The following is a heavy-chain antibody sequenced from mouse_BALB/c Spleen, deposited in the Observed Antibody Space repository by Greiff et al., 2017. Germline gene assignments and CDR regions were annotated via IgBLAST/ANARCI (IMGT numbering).Heavy chain of an antibody. CDR3: ARGGKGGHMDY. Sequence: QVHLQQSGAELVRPGVSVKISCKGSGYTFTDYAMHWVKQSHAKSLEWIGVISTYYGDASYNQKFKGKATMTVDKSSSTAYMELARLTSEDSAIYYCARGGKGGHMDYWGQGTSVTVSS. V-gene: IGHV1S137*01. CDR2: ISTYYGDA. J-gene: IGHJ4*01. CDR1: GYTFTDYA.